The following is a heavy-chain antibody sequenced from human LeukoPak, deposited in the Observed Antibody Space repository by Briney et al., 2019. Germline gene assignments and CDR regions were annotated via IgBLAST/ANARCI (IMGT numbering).Heavy chain of an antibody. CDR2: IYYSGST. D-gene: IGHD6-19*01. J-gene: IGHJ4*02. CDR3: AKTWTLAVASLYYFDY. CDR1: GGSISSYY. V-gene: IGHV4-59*01. Sequence: PSETLSLTCTVSGGSISSYYWSWIRQPPGKGLEWIGYIYYSGSTNYNPSLKSRVTISVDTSKNQFSLKLSSVTAADTAVYYCAKTWTLAVASLYYFDYWGQGTLVTVSS.